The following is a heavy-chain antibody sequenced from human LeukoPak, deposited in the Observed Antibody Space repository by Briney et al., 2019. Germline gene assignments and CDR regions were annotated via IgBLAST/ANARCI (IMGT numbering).Heavy chain of an antibody. CDR2: IYYSGST. J-gene: IGHJ4*02. D-gene: IGHD5-18*01. CDR1: GGSISNYY. Sequence: PSETLSLTCTVSGGSISNYYWSWIRQPPGKGLEWIGSIYYSGSTYYNPSLKSRVTISVDTSKNQFSLKLSSVTAADTAVYYCARIQVTAMVFDYWGQGTLVTVSS. CDR3: ARIQVTAMVFDY. V-gene: IGHV4-59*04.